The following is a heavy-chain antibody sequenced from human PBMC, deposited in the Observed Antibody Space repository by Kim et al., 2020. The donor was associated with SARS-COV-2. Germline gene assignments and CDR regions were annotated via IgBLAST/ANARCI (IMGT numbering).Heavy chain of an antibody. D-gene: IGHD6-13*01. Sequence: DSVKCRFTISRDNAKNSLYLQMNSLRAEDTAVYYCARDMGIAAAEDAFDIWGQGTMVTVSS. J-gene: IGHJ3*02. V-gene: IGHV3-7*01. CDR3: ARDMGIAAAEDAFDI.